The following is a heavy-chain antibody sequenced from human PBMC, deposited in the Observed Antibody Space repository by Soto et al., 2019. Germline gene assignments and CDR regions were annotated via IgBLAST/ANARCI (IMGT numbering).Heavy chain of an antibody. V-gene: IGHV5-10-1*03. Sequence: EVQLVQSGVEVKKPGESLRISCKASGYNFTSYWISWVRQMPGKGLEWMGRIDPSDSYNSYSPSFQGHVTISGDKSINTAYSQWSSLKASDTAIYYCARRIEKDAFDVWGQGTMVTVSA. CDR2: IDPSDSYN. D-gene: IGHD2-21*01. J-gene: IGHJ3*01. CDR3: ARRIEKDAFDV. CDR1: GYNFTSYW.